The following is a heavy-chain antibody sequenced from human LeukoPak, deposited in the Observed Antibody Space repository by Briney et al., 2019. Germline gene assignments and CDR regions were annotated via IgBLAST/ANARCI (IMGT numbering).Heavy chain of an antibody. J-gene: IGHJ4*02. D-gene: IGHD2-2*02. V-gene: IGHV1-18*01. CDR3: ARGAYQLLYGPMDY. CDR1: GYTFTSYG. CDR2: ISAYDANT. Sequence: GASVKVSCKASGYTFTSYGISWVRQAPGQGLEWMGWISAYDANTNYAPKLQGRVTVTTDTSTSTAYMELRSLRSDDTAVYYCARGAYQLLYGPMDYWGQGTLVTVSS.